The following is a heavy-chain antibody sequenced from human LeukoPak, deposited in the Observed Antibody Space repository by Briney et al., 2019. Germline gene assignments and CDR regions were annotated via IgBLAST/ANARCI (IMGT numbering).Heavy chain of an antibody. CDR2: IYTSGST. D-gene: IGHD6-13*01. Sequence: PSETLSLTCTVSGGSISSYYWSWIRQPAGEGLEWIGRIYTSGSTNYNPSLKSRATMSVDTSKNQFSLKLSSVTAADTAVYYCARAPYSSSWWDTFDYWGQGTLVTVSS. J-gene: IGHJ4*02. CDR1: GGSISSYY. V-gene: IGHV4-4*07. CDR3: ARAPYSSSWWDTFDY.